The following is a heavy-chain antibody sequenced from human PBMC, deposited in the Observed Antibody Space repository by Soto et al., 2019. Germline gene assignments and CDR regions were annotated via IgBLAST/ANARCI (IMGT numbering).Heavy chain of an antibody. CDR1: GFTFSSNG. D-gene: IGHD5-18*01. CDR2: IWYDGTNK. Sequence: GGSLRLSCAASGFTFSSNGMHWFRQAPGKGLEWVAIIWYDGTNKYYADSVKGRFTISRDNAKNSLYLQMNSLRDEDTAAYYCSGGVINNYGYLPDHWGQGTLVTVSS. CDR3: SGGVINNYGYLPDH. V-gene: IGHV3-33*01. J-gene: IGHJ4*02.